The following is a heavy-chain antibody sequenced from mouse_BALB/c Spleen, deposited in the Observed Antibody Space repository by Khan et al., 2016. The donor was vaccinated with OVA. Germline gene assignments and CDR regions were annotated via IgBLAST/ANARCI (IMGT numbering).Heavy chain of an antibody. V-gene: IGHV1-18*01. CDR1: GYTFPEYT. D-gene: IGHD3-3*01. J-gene: IGHJ4*01. CDR3: SRDAGRY. Sequence: EVQLVESGPELVKPGASVKISCKTSGYTFPEYTVHWVKQSLGKSLDWIGGINPKNGGTAYNQKFKGKATLTVDKSSSTAYMEFRSLTSEDSAVYYCSRDAGRYWGQGTSVTVAS. CDR2: INPKNGGT.